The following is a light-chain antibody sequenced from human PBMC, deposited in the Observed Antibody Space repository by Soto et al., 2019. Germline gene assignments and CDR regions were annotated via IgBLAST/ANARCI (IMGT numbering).Light chain of an antibody. CDR3: QQYGSSRLT. Sequence: DIQMTQSPSTLSASVGDRVTITCRASQSISSWLAWYQQKPGKAPKLLIYDASSLESGVPSRFSGSGSGTEFTLTISSLQPEDFAVYYCQQYGSSRLTFGGGTKVDIK. CDR2: DAS. J-gene: IGKJ4*01. CDR1: QSISSW. V-gene: IGKV1-5*01.